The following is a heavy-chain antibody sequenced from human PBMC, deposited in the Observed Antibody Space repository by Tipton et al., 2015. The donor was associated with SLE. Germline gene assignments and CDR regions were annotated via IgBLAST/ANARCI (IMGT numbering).Heavy chain of an antibody. CDR2: IYHSGST. CDR3: ARVAGYFDN. V-gene: IGHV4-4*02. CDR1: GGSISSFNW. D-gene: IGHD3-10*01. Sequence: TLSLTCAVSGGSISSFNWWTWVRQTPGKGLEWIGEIYHSGSTNYNPSLKSRVSISIDTSKNHFSLNLSSVTAADTAVYYCARVAGYFDNWGQGTLVTVSS. J-gene: IGHJ4*02.